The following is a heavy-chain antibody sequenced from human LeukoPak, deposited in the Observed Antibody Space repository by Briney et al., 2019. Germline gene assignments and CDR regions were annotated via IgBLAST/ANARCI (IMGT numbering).Heavy chain of an antibody. Sequence: GGSLRLSCAASGFTFSTYSMNWVRQAPGKGLEWVSSIISSSSYIYYADSVKGRFTISRDNAKNSLCLQMNSLRAEDTAVYYCARDPQYCSGGSCYSFDYWGQGTLVTVSS. V-gene: IGHV3-21*01. D-gene: IGHD2-15*01. CDR3: ARDPQYCSGGSCYSFDY. CDR1: GFTFSTYS. J-gene: IGHJ4*02. CDR2: IISSSSYI.